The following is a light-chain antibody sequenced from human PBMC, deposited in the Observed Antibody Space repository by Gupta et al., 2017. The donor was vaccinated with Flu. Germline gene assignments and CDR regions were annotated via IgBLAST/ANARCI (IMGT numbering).Light chain of an antibody. CDR2: NTD. CDR1: SGSVSRSAL. Sequence: QTVVTQAPSFSVSPGGTDTLTCGLTSGSVSRSALASWLQQTPGQTPRTLIYNTDTRSSGVPHRFSGSIIGNRAALTITGAQPDDESDYYCVLVMTGGSWVFGGGTRLTVL. V-gene: IGLV8-61*01. J-gene: IGLJ3*02. CDR3: VLVMTGGSWV.